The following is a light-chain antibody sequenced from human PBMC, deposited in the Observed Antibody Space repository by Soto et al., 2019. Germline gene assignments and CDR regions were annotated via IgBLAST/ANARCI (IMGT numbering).Light chain of an antibody. CDR2: DAS. V-gene: IGKV3D-20*01. J-gene: IGKJ1*01. Sequence: EIVLTQSPATLSLSPGERATLSCGASQSVSSSYLAWYQQKPGLAPRLLIYDASSRATGIPDRFSGSGSETEFTLTIRSLQSEDFALYYCHQYNNWPWTFGQGTKVDIK. CDR1: QSVSSSY. CDR3: HQYNNWPWT.